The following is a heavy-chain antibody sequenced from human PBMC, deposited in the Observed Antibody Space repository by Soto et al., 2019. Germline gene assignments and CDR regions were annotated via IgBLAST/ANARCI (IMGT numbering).Heavy chain of an antibody. CDR3: ARHSAVAGGSGAFDI. J-gene: IGHJ3*02. CDR1: GGSFSGYY. CDR2: IYDTGST. V-gene: IGHV4-59*08. D-gene: IGHD3-16*01. Sequence: SETLSLTWAISGGSFSGYYWIWIRQPPGKGLEWIGYIYDTGSTIYNRALRSRATISMDTSKNQFSLRLSSVTAADTAVYYCARHSAVAGGSGAFDIWGQGTMVSVSS.